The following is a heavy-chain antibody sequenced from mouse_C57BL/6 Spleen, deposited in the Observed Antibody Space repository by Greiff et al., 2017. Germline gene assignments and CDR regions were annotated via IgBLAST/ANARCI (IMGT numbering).Heavy chain of an antibody. CDR2: INYDGSST. J-gene: IGHJ1*03. V-gene: IGHV5-16*01. CDR3: ARADGYYESWYFDV. CDR1: GFTFSDYY. Sequence: EVKLVESEGGLVEPGSSMKLSCTASGFTFSDYYMAWVCQVPEKGLEWVANINYDGSSTYYLDSLKSRFIISRDNAKNILYLQMSSLKSEDTATYYCARADGYYESWYFDVWGTGTTVTVSS. D-gene: IGHD2-3*01.